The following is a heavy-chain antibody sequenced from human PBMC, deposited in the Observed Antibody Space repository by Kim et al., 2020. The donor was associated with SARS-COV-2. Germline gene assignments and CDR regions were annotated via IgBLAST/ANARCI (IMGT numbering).Heavy chain of an antibody. Sequence: GGSLRLSCAASGFTFSSYSMNWVRQAPGKGLEWVSSISSSSSYIYYADSVKGRFTISRDNAKNSLYLQMNSLRAEDTAVYYCARDYDSSGYSYWYFDLWGRGTLVTVSS. CDR1: GFTFSSYS. J-gene: IGHJ2*01. V-gene: IGHV3-21*01. CDR2: ISSSSSYI. D-gene: IGHD3-22*01. CDR3: ARDYDSSGYSYWYFDL.